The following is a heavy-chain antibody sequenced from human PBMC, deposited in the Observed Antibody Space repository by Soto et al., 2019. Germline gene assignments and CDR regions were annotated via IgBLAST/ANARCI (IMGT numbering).Heavy chain of an antibody. J-gene: IGHJ5*02. CDR2: IYYSGST. CDR1: GGSISSGGYY. Sequence: QVQLQESGPGLVKPSQTLSLTCTVSGGSISSGGYYWSWIRQHPGKGLEWIGYIYYSGSTYYNPSLQSRVAISVATSKDQFSRNLTSVTAADTAVYYCARSVFPWGQGTLVTVSS. V-gene: IGHV4-31*03. CDR3: ARSVFP.